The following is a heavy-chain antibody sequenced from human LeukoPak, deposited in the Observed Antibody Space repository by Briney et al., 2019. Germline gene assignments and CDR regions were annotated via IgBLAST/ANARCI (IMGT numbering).Heavy chain of an antibody. CDR3: ARGSGYSYGRFVY. D-gene: IGHD5-18*01. V-gene: IGHV3-30*04. J-gene: IGHJ4*02. CDR2: ISFDGSNK. CDR1: GFTFNTYA. Sequence: GSLRLSCAASGFTFNTYAMHWVRQAPGKGLEWVAVISFDGSNKYYADSVKGRFTISRDNSKNTIYMKMNSLRAEGTAVYYCARGSGYSYGRFVYWGQGTLVTVSS.